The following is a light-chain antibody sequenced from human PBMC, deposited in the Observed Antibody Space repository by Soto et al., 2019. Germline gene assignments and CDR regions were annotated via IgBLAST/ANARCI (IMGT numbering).Light chain of an antibody. V-gene: IGKV1-5*03. J-gene: IGKJ1*01. CDR1: QRISNW. CDR3: QQYNTYPWT. Sequence: DIRMTQSPSTLPASVGDRVTVTCRASQRISNWLAWFQQKPGKAPKLLIYKTSALESGVPSRFSGSGSGTEFTLIISSLQPGDFATYFCQQYNTYPWTFGQGTKVDIK. CDR2: KTS.